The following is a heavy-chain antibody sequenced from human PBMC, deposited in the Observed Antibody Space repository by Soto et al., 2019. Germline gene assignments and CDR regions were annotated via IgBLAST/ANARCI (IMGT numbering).Heavy chain of an antibody. D-gene: IGHD3-16*02. CDR3: PGHDDYYDYIWGSYRSIDY. CDR2: IYYSGST. V-gene: IGHV4-39*01. Sequence: QLQLQESGPGLVKPSEPLSLTCPVSGGPSSSSSYYWGWIRQPPGKGLEWIGSIYYSGSTYYNPSLTRRGTLSVDTSKNQISLKTSSVSAADTAVYYCPGHDDYYDYIWGSYRSIDYWGQGTLVTVPS. J-gene: IGHJ4*02. CDR1: GGPSSSSSYY.